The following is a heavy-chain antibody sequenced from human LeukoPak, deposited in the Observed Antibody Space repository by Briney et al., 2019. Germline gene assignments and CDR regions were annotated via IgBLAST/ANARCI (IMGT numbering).Heavy chain of an antibody. CDR2: INPNSGGT. D-gene: IGHD4-17*01. Sequence: ASVKVSCKASGYTFTGYYMHWVRQAPRQGLEWMGWINPNSGGTNYAQKFQGRVTMTRDTSISTAYMELSRLRSDDTAVYYCARAKLRSQLVFDYWGQGTLVTVSS. V-gene: IGHV1-2*02. CDR1: GYTFTGYY. J-gene: IGHJ4*02. CDR3: ARAKLRSQLVFDY.